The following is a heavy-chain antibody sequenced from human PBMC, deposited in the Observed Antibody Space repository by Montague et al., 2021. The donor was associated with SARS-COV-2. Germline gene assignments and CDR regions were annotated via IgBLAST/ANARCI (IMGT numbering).Heavy chain of an antibody. D-gene: IGHD3-3*01. J-gene: IGHJ6*03. CDR2: INDSGST. CDR1: GGSFSGYY. V-gene: IGHV4-34*01. CDR3: ARGRAARSITIFGVVNPAIRYDYYMDV. Sequence: SETLSLTCAVYGGSFSGYYWSWIRQPPGKGLEWIGEINDSGSTYYNPSLKSRVTISVDTSKNQFSLKLSSVTAADTAVYYCARGRAARSITIFGVVNPAIRYDYYMDVGGKGTTVTVSS.